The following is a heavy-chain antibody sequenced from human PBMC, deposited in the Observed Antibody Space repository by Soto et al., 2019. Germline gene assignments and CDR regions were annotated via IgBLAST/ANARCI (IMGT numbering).Heavy chain of an antibody. D-gene: IGHD3-3*01. V-gene: IGHV4-61*01. J-gene: IGHJ6*02. CDR1: GGSVSSGSYY. CDR3: ARAFDGFWSGYRSGGMDV. CDR2: IYYSGGT. Sequence: SETLSLTCTVSGGSVSSGSYYWSWIRQPPGKGLEWIGYIYYSGGTNYAQKFQGWVTMTRDTSICTAYMELSRLRSDDTAVYYCARAFDGFWSGYRSGGMDVWGQGTTVTVSS.